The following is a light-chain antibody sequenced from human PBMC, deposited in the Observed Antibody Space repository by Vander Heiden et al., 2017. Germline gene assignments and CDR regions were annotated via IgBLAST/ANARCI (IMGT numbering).Light chain of an antibody. CDR2: WAS. CDR1: QSVLHSSNNKNY. J-gene: IGKJ2*01. V-gene: IGKV4-1*01. CDR3: QQYYTTPHT. Sequence: DIVMTQSPDSLAVSLLARSTLTCQSSQSVLHSSNNKNYLAWYQQKPGQPPKWLMYWASTRESGVPDRFSGSGSGTDFTLAISSLQAEDVAVYYCQQYYTTPHTFGQGTKLEIK.